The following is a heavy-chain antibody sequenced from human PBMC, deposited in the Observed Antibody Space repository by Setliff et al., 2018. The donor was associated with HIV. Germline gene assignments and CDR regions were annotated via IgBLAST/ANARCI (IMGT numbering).Heavy chain of an antibody. CDR1: GYMFTSYG. V-gene: IGHV1-18*01. CDR2: ISTYNGNT. D-gene: IGHD6-6*01. J-gene: IGHJ1*01. Sequence: GASVKVSCKASGYMFTSYGIGWVRQAPGQGLEWMAWISTYNGNTNYAPQFQGRVTMTRDTSTSTVYMELSSLRSEDTAVYYCARDPAPSSSASYFQHWGQGTPVTVSS. CDR3: ARDPAPSSSASYFQH.